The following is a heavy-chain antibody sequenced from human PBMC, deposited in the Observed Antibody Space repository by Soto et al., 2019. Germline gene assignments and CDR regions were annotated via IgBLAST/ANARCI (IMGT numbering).Heavy chain of an antibody. CDR2: ISGSGGGT. Sequence: GGSLRLSCAASGCTFISYAMIWVRQAPGKGLDWVSAISGSGGGTYYADSVKGRFTISRDNSKNTLYLQMNSLRAEDTAAYYCAKGSGGSRPYYFDYWGQGTQVTVSS. J-gene: IGHJ4*02. CDR1: GCTFISYA. V-gene: IGHV3-23*01. D-gene: IGHD2-15*01. CDR3: AKGSGGSRPYYFDY.